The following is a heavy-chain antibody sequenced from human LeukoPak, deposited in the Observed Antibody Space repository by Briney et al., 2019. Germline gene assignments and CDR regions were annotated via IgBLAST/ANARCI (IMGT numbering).Heavy chain of an antibody. CDR3: TTDPGIWFGELLQDY. CDR1: GFTFSSYG. Sequence: GGSLRLSCAASGFTFSSYGMHWVRQAPGKGLEWVAVISYDGSNKYYADSVKGRFTISRDNSKNTLYLQMNSLKTEDTAVYYCTTDPGIWFGELLQDYWGQGTLVTVSS. J-gene: IGHJ4*02. CDR2: ISYDGSNK. V-gene: IGHV3-30*03. D-gene: IGHD3-10*01.